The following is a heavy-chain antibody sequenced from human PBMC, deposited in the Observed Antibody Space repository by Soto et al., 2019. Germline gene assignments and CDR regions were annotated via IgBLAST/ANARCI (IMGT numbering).Heavy chain of an antibody. CDR1: GYTFTSYY. Sequence: QVQLVQSGAEVKKPGASVKVSCKASGYTFTSYYMHWVRQAPGQGLEWMGIINPSGGSTSYAQKFQGRVTMTRDTATSTVYMELSSLRSEDTAVYYCARDRVMTQAQLGLNWFDPWGQGTLVTVSS. J-gene: IGHJ5*02. D-gene: IGHD6-13*01. CDR2: INPSGGST. V-gene: IGHV1-46*01. CDR3: ARDRVMTQAQLGLNWFDP.